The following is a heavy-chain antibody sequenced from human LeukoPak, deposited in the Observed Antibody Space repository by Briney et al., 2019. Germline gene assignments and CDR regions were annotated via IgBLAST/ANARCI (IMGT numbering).Heavy chain of an antibody. CDR2: MSGSGDST. D-gene: IGHD3-22*01. V-gene: IGHV3-23*01. CDR3: ANPDSSGFYFSIRFDF. CDR1: GFTFSSYA. J-gene: IGHJ4*02. Sequence: GGSLRLSCTASGFTFSSYAMSWVRQAPGKGLEWVSTMSGSGDSTYYADSVKGRFTVSRDNSKNTLYLKLNSLRAEDTAVYFCANPDSSGFYFSIRFDFWGQGTLVTVSS.